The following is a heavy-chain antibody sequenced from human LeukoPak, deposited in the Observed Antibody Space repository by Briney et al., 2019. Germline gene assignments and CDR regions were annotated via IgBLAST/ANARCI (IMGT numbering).Heavy chain of an antibody. J-gene: IGHJ4*02. CDR1: GGSFSGYY. D-gene: IGHD6-13*01. Sequence: PSETLSLTCAVYGGSFSGYYWSWIRQPPGKGLEWIGEIKQRGSTSYNPSLKSRVTISVDTSKNQFSLKLSSVTAADTAVYYCARGRRIAAAGNSFFDYWGQGTLVTVSS. CDR2: IKQRGST. V-gene: IGHV4-34*01. CDR3: ARGRRIAAAGNSFFDY.